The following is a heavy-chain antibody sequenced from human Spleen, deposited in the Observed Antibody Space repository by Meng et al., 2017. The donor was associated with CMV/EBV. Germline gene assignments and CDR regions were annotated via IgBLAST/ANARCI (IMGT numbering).Heavy chain of an antibody. D-gene: IGHD6-6*01. CDR3: AGSHHYSSSEYFDL. J-gene: IGHJ2*01. CDR1: GYTFTTYG. V-gene: IGHV1-18*01. CDR2: ISAHNGNT. Sequence: ASVKVSCKASGYTFTTYGISWVRQAPGQGLEWMGWISAHNGNTNYAQKLQGRVTMTTVTSTSTAYMDLRSLRSDDTAVYYCAGSHHYSSSEYFDLWGRGTRVTVSS.